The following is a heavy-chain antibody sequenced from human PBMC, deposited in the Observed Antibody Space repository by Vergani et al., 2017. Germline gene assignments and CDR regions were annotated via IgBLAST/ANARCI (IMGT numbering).Heavy chain of an antibody. CDR2: VYWNDDE. D-gene: IGHD3-9*01. CDR3: VHRLAYFDWGGAFDV. J-gene: IGHJ3*01. CDR1: GFSLTTGGEG. Sequence: QITLRESGPTLVKPTQTLTLTCTFSGFSLTTGGEGVGWIRQPPGRALEWLAFVYWNDDERYSPSLKSRVTITKDTSKNEVILTMATMDPVDTATYYCVHRLAYFDWGGAFDVWGPGTMVTVSS. V-gene: IGHV2-5*01.